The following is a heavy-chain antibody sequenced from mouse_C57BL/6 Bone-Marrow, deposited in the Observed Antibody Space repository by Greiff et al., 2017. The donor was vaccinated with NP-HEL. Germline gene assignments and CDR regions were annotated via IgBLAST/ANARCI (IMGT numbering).Heavy chain of an antibody. CDR3: TRESSGSSWYFDV. CDR1: GFTFSSYA. D-gene: IGHD1-1*01. J-gene: IGHJ1*03. Sequence: EVKLMESGEGLVKPGGSLKLSCAASGFTFSSYAMSWVRQTPEKRLEWVAYISSGGDYIYYADTVKGRFTISRDNARNTLYLQMSSLKSEDTAMYYCTRESSGSSWYFDVWGTGTTVTVSS. CDR2: ISSGGDYI. V-gene: IGHV5-9-1*02.